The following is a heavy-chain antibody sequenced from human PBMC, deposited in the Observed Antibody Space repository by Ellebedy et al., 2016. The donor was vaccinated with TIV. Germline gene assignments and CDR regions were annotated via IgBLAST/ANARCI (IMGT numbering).Heavy chain of an antibody. CDR2: ISYDGSNK. D-gene: IGHD3-10*01. Sequence: GESLKISXAASGFTFSSYGMHWVRQAPGKGLEWVAVISYDGSNKYYADSVKGRFTISRDNSKNTLYLQMNSLRAEDTAVYYCAKGMVRGVTWGDYWGQGTLVTVSS. V-gene: IGHV3-30*18. CDR3: AKGMVRGVTWGDY. CDR1: GFTFSSYG. J-gene: IGHJ4*02.